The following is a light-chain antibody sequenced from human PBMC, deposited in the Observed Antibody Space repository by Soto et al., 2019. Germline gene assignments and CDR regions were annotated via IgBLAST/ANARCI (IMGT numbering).Light chain of an antibody. Sequence: QSALTQPPSASGSPGQSVTISCTGTSSDVGSYNYVSWYQQHPDKAPKLMIYEVNKRPSGVPDRFSGSKSGNTASLTVSGPQAGDEGDNYPPPYPGYTTPLLLGGGT. CDR2: EVN. CDR1: SSDVGSYNY. CDR3: PPYPGYTTPLL. V-gene: IGLV2-8*01. J-gene: IGLJ2*01.